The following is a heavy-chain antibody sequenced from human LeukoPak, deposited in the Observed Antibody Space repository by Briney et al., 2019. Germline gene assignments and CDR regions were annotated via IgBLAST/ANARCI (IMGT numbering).Heavy chain of an antibody. J-gene: IGHJ2*01. V-gene: IGHV4-31*03. CDR2: IYYSGST. CDR1: GGSISSGGYY. CDR3: ARDRYTVVTWYFDL. D-gene: IGHD5/OR15-5a*01. Sequence: SQTLSLTCPVSGGSISSGGYYWSWIRQHPGKVLEWIGNIYYSGSTYYNPSLKRRVTISIDTPKNQLSLTLSSVTATVTTMYYCARDRYTVVTWYFDLWGRGTLVTVSS.